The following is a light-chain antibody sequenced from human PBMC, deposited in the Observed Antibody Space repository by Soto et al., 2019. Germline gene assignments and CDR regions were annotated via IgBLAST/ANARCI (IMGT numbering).Light chain of an antibody. CDR1: SSNIGINT. J-gene: IGLJ1*01. V-gene: IGLV1-44*01. CDR3: AAWDVSLKGFV. CDR2: DNH. Sequence: QSLRTEPPAASGTPGQRVTFSCSGSSSNIGINTVNWYQQLPGTAPQLLISDNHRRPSGVPDRFSGSKSGTSASLAISGLQSEDEATYFCAAWDVSLKGFVFGTGTKVTVL.